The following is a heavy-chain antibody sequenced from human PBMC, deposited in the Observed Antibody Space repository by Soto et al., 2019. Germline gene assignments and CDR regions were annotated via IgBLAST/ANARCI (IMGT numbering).Heavy chain of an antibody. CDR2: ISGSGNTT. V-gene: IGHV3-23*01. D-gene: IGHD6-13*01. Sequence: EVQWLESGGGLVQPGGSLRLSCAASGFTFSSYAMTWVRQAPGKGLEWVSSISGSGNTTYYADSVKGRFTISRDSSKNTLYLQMNSLRPEDTAVYYCAKARGRTWYEDYWGQGTLVTVSS. J-gene: IGHJ4*02. CDR3: AKARGRTWYEDY. CDR1: GFTFSSYA.